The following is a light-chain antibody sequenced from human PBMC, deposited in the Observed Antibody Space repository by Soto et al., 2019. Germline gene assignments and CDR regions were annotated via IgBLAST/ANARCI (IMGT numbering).Light chain of an antibody. Sequence: QSALTQPASVSGSPGQSITISCTGTSSDVGGYNYVSWYQQHPGKAPKLMIYDVSNRPSGVSNRFSGSKSGNTASLTISGRQAEDEADYYCSSYTSSITLVVFGGGTKLTV. CDR3: SSYTSSITLVV. CDR1: SSDVGGYNY. V-gene: IGLV2-14*01. CDR2: DVS. J-gene: IGLJ2*01.